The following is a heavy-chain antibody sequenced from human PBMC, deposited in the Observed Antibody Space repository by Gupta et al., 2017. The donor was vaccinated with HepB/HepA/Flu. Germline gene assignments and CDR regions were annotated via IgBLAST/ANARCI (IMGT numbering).Heavy chain of an antibody. J-gene: IGHJ4*02. V-gene: IGHV3-43*02. CDR1: GFMFEDYA. D-gene: IGHD5-18*01. CDR3: ATSFSYSYGYGENDN. Sequence: EVQLVEYGGGVVHPGGSLRLSCAGAGFMFEDYAMHWVRQAPGKGLEWVSLISGDGGITKYIDSVQGRFTISRDNSKNSLYLQMNNLRSEDTALYYCATSFSYSYGYGENDNWGQGTLVTVSS. CDR2: ISGDGGIT.